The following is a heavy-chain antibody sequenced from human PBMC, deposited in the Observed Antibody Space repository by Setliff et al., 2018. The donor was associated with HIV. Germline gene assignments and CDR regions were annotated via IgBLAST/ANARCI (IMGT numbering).Heavy chain of an antibody. CDR2: INQSGST. J-gene: IGHJ3*02. CDR3: ARGRGRTFYYDSSGSRAFDI. Sequence: PSETLSLTCAVYGGSLSGDYWSWIRQPPGKGLEWIGEINQSGSTNYNPSLKRRVIISVDTSKNQLSLKLSSVTAADTAMYYCARGRGRTFYYDSSGSRAFDIWGQGTMVTVSS. V-gene: IGHV4-34*01. D-gene: IGHD3-22*01. CDR1: GGSLSGDY.